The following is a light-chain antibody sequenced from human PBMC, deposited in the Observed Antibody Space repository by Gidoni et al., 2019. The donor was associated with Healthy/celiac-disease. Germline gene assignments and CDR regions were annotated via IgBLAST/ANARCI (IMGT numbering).Light chain of an antibody. J-gene: IGLJ2*01. Sequence: QSALTHPASVSGSPGQSITISCTGTSSDVGGYNYVSWYQQHPGKAPNLMIYDVSNRPSGVSNRFSGSKSGNTASLTISGLQAEYEADYSCSSYTSSSSVVFGGGTTLTVL. V-gene: IGLV2-14*01. CDR1: SSDVGGYNY. CDR3: SSYTSSSSVV. CDR2: DVS.